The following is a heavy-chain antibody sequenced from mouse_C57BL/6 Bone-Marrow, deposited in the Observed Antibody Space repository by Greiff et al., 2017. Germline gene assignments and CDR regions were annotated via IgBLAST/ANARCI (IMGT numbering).Heavy chain of an antibody. Sequence: QVHVKQPGAELVKPGASVKLSCKASGYTFTSYWMHWVKQRPGQGLEWIGMIHPNSGSTNYNEKFKSKDTLTVDKSSSTAYMQLSSLTSEDSAVYYCARSGGDYWGQGTTLTVSS. CDR2: IHPNSGST. V-gene: IGHV1-64*01. CDR3: ARSGGDY. J-gene: IGHJ2*01. CDR1: GYTFTSYW.